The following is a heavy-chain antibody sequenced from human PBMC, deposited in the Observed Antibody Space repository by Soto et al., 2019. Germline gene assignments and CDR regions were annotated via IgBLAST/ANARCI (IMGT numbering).Heavy chain of an antibody. J-gene: IGHJ4*02. CDR1: GGSISSGGYY. CDR3: ARASLVYDILTGYYPQYYFDY. D-gene: IGHD3-9*01. V-gene: IGHV4-31*03. Sequence: SETLSLTCTVSGGSISSGGYYWSWIRQHPGKGQERIGYIYYSGSTYYNPSLKSRVTKSVDTSKKQFSLKLSSVTAADTAMYYCARASLVYDILTGYYPQYYFDYWGQGTLVTVSS. CDR2: IYYSGST.